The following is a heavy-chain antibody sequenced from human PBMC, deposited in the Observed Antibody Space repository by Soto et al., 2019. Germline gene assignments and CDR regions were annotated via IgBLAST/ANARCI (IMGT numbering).Heavy chain of an antibody. V-gene: IGHV4-31*03. CDR2: ILQNGDT. D-gene: IGHD4-17*01. CDR1: GGPFSAGGYY. CDR3: ARGDSTVSSVFDY. J-gene: IGHJ4*02. Sequence: SETLSLTCTVSGGPFSAGGYYWSWIRQAPGKGLEWIGYILQNGDTSYNPPLKSRVTISTDTSKRQFSLKLTSVTAADTAVYYCARGDSTVSSVFDYWGQGLLVTVSS.